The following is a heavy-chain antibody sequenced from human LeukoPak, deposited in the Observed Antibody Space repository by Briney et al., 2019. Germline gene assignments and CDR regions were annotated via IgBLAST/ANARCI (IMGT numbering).Heavy chain of an antibody. CDR2: VGPSGART. CDR1: GFTFSHYG. Sequence: PGGTLRLSCAASGFTFSHYGMNWVRQAPGKGLEWVSGVGPSGARTYYADSVKGRFTVSRDNSKNMVFLQMNSLRAEDTAIYYCAKDDAYLQYDDWGQGTLVTVSS. CDR3: AKDDAYLQYDD. V-gene: IGHV3-23*01. D-gene: IGHD5-24*01. J-gene: IGHJ4*02.